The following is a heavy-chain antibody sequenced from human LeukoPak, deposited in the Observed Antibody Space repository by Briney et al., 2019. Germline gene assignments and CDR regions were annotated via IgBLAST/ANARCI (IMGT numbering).Heavy chain of an antibody. CDR2: IKSDGSEK. V-gene: IGHV3-7*01. CDR3: ASGSGWRQLY. D-gene: IGHD5-24*01. Sequence: GGSLRLSCVVSEFTFSSNWMNWVRQAPGKGLEWVANIKSDGSEKYYADSVKGRFTISRDNAKNSLYLQMNSLKAEDTAVYYCASGSGWRQLYWDQGTLVTVSP. CDR1: EFTFSSNW. J-gene: IGHJ4*02.